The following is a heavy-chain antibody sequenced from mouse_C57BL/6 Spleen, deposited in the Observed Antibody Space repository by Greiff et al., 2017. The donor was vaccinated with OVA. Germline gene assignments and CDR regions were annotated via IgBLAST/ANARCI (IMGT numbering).Heavy chain of an antibody. V-gene: IGHV1-53*01. CDR2: INPSNGGT. D-gene: IGHD1-1*01. CDR3: ARDYGSSRSWFAY. J-gene: IGHJ3*01. CDR1: GYTFTSYW. Sequence: VQLQQPGTELVKPGASVKLSCKASGYTFTSYWMHWVKQRPGQCLEWIGDINPSNGGTNYNEKFKSKATLTVDTSSSTAYMQLSSLTSEDSAVYYCARDYGSSRSWFAYWGQGTLVTVSA.